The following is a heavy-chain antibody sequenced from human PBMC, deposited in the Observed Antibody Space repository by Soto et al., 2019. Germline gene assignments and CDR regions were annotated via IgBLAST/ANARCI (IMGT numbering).Heavy chain of an antibody. D-gene: IGHD3-22*01. V-gene: IGHV5-51*01. CDR2: IYPGDSDT. Sequence: GESLKISCKGSGYSFTSYWIGCVRQIPGKGLEWMGIIYPGDSDTRYSPSFQDQVTISSDKSISTAYLQWSSLKTSDTAMYYCARLYDSSGYYSTYYYYGMDVWGQGTTVTVSS. J-gene: IGHJ6*02. CDR1: GYSFTSYW. CDR3: ARLYDSSGYYSTYYYYGMDV.